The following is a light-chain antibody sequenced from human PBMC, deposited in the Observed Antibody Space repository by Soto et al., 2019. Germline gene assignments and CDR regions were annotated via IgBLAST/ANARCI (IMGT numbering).Light chain of an antibody. CDR2: KAS. V-gene: IGKV1-5*03. Sequence: DIQMTQSPSTLSASVGDRVTITCRASQSISTWLAWYQQRPGKAPNLLIYKASSLESGAPSRFSGSGSGTEFTLTISSLQPDDFATYYCQQYNNFPYTFGQGTKLEI. CDR1: QSISTW. J-gene: IGKJ2*01. CDR3: QQYNNFPYT.